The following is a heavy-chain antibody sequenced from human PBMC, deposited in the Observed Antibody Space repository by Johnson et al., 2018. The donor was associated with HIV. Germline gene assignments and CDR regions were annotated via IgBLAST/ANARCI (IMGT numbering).Heavy chain of an antibody. J-gene: IGHJ3*02. Sequence: QVQLVESGGGVVQPGRSLRLSCAASGFTFSSYGMHWVRQAPGKGLEWVAVIWYDGSNKYYADSVKGRFTISRDNSKNTLYLQMNSLRAEHTAVYYCASFGELGPDAFDIWGQGTMVTVSS. CDR3: ASFGELGPDAFDI. CDR1: GFTFSSYG. CDR2: IWYDGSNK. V-gene: IGHV3-33*01. D-gene: IGHD3-10*01.